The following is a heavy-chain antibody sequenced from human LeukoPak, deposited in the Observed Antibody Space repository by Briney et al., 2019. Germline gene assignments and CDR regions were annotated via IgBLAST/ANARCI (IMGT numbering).Heavy chain of an antibody. CDR3: ARVPGGLEWSDFDY. J-gene: IGHJ4*02. CDR2: ISSSSSDI. D-gene: IGHD3-3*01. V-gene: IGHV3-21*01. CDR1: GFTFSVYT. Sequence: GGSLRPSCAASGFTFSVYTMNWVRQAPGKGLEWVSSISSSSSDIYYADSVKGRFTISRDNAKNSLYLQMNSLRAEDTAIYYCARVPGGLEWSDFDYWGQGTLVTVSS.